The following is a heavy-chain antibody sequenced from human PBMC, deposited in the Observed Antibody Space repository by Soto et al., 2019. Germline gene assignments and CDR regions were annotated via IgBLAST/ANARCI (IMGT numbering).Heavy chain of an antibody. Sequence: LRLSCAASGFTFSSYWMSWVRQAPGKGLEWVANIKQDGSEKYYVDSVKGRFTISRDNAKNSLYLQMNSLRAEDTAVYYCARDGGIAARPTIYWGQGTLVTVSS. CDR3: ARDGGIAARPTIY. V-gene: IGHV3-7*01. J-gene: IGHJ4*02. D-gene: IGHD6-6*01. CDR1: GFTFSSYW. CDR2: IKQDGSEK.